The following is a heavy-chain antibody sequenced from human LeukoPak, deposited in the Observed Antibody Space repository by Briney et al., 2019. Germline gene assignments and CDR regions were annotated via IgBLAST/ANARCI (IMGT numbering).Heavy chain of an antibody. Sequence: SETLSLTCSVSGGSISSSSKYWGWIRQPPGKGLEWIGEINHSGSTNYNPSLKSRVSISVDSSKNQFSLKVSSVTAADTAVYYCARGSDTAAGLYWGQGTLVTVSS. D-gene: IGHD6-13*01. CDR2: INHSGST. CDR1: GGSISSSSKY. V-gene: IGHV4-39*07. J-gene: IGHJ4*02. CDR3: ARGSDTAAGLY.